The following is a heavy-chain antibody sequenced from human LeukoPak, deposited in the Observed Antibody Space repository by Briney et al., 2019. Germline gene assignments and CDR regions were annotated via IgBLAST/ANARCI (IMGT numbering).Heavy chain of an antibody. J-gene: IGHJ6*02. V-gene: IGHV4-34*01. CDR1: GGSFSGYY. D-gene: IGHD3-3*01. CDR2: INHSGST. CDR3: ARMPLASITIFGVYYYGMDV. Sequence: SETLSLTCAVYGGSFSGYYWSWIRQPPGEGLEWIGEINHSGSTNYNPSLKSRVTISVDTSKNQFSLKLSSVTAADTAVYYCARMPLASITIFGVYYYGMDVWGQGTTVTVSS.